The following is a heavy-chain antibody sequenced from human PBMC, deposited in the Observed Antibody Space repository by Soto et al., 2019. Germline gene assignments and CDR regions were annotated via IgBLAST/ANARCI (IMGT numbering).Heavy chain of an antibody. CDR2: INSDGSST. CDR3: VRTSLVVAAATREDY. Sequence: EVQLVESGGGLVQPGESLRLPCAASGFTFSSYWMHWVRQAPGKGLVWVSRINSDGSSTSYAGSVKGRFTISRDNAKNTLYLQMNSLRAEDTAVYYCVRTSLVVAAATREDYWGQGTLVTVSS. J-gene: IGHJ4*02. V-gene: IGHV3-74*01. CDR1: GFTFSSYW. D-gene: IGHD2-15*01.